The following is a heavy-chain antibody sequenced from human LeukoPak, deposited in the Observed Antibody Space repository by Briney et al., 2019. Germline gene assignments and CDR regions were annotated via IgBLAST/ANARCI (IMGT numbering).Heavy chain of an antibody. D-gene: IGHD4-17*01. CDR3: ARGPTTVTRAFDY. V-gene: IGHV4-4*07. Sequence: SETLSLTCTVSNDSFSIYYWSWIRQPAGKGLEWIGRIYTSGSTNYNPSLKSRVTMSVDPSKNQFSLKLTSVTAADTAVYYCARGPTTVTRAFDYWDQGTLVTVSS. CDR2: IYTSGST. J-gene: IGHJ4*02. CDR1: NDSFSIYY.